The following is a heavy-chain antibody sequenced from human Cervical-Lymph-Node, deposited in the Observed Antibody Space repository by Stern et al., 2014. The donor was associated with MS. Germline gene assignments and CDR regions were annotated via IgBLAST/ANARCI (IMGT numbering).Heavy chain of an antibody. CDR1: GGSINSGNYF. Sequence: VQLVESGPGLVKPSQTLSLTCTVSGGSINSGNYFWSWIRQYPGHGLEWIGYVYNDGRTFYNSALKSRVTISRDTSKNQFSLKLSSVTAADTAVYYCARDFHTFFGSSGYYDSWGQGTLVTVSS. J-gene: IGHJ5*01. V-gene: IGHV4-31*03. CDR2: VYNDGRT. D-gene: IGHD3-22*01. CDR3: ARDFHTFFGSSGYYDS.